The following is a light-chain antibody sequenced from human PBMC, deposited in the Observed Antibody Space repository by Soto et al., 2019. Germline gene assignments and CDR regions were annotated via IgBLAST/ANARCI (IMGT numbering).Light chain of an antibody. CDR3: CSFAGTTTWL. CDR2: EGS. CDR1: SSDIGSYNL. J-gene: IGLJ3*02. Sequence: QSALTQPASVSGSPGQSITIFCTGTSSDIGSYNLVSWYQQHPGKAPQLMIFEGSKRPSGVSNRFSGSKSGNTASLTISGLQAEDEADYYCCSFAGTTTWLFGGGTKLTVL. V-gene: IGLV2-23*01.